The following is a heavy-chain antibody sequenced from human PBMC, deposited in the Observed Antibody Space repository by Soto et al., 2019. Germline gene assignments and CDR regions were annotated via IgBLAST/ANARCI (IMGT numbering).Heavy chain of an antibody. J-gene: IGHJ4*02. CDR2: ISGSGCST. V-gene: IGHV3-23*01. Sequence: PGGALGLACGGAGVNFRRAAMSWVCKAPGKGLEWVSSISGSGCSTYYADSVKGRFTISRDNSKNTLYLQMNSLRAEDTAVYYCAKGHQGGPQGYFDYWGQGTLVTVSS. D-gene: IGHD3-16*01. CDR3: AKGHQGGPQGYFDY. CDR1: GVNFRRAA.